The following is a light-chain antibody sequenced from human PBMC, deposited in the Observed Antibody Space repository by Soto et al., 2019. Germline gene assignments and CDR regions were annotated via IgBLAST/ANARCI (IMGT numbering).Light chain of an antibody. CDR1: QSVSSSY. V-gene: IGKV3-20*01. J-gene: IGKJ5*01. Sequence: EIVLTQSPVTLSLSPGERATLSCRASQSVSSSYLAWYQQKPGQAPRLLIYGASSRATGIPDRFSGSGSGTDFTLTIIRLEPEGFAVYYCQQYGSSPCTFGQGTRLEIK. CDR3: QQYGSSPCT. CDR2: GAS.